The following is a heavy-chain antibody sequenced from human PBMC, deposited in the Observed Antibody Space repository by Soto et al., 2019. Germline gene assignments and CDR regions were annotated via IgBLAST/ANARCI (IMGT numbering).Heavy chain of an antibody. J-gene: IGHJ4*02. CDR2: IIPIFGTA. CDR3: ARARDGYYNLNYFDY. CDR1: GGTFSSYA. Sequence: QVQLVQSGAEVKKPGSSVKVSCKASGGTFSSYAISWVRQAPGQGLEWMGGIIPIFGTANYAQKFQGRVTITAEKSTSTAYRERSSLRSEDTAVYYCARARDGYYNLNYFDYGGQGTLVTVSS. D-gene: IGHD1-26*01. V-gene: IGHV1-69*06.